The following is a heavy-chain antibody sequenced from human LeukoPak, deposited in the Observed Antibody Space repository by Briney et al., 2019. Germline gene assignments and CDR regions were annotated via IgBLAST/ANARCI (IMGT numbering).Heavy chain of an antibody. J-gene: IGHJ4*02. V-gene: IGHV4-59*11. Sequence: SETLSLTCTVSGGSISDHYWNWIRQPPGKGLEWIGYIYYSGSTNYNPSLKSRVTISVDKSKNQFSLKLTSVTSADTAVYYCASSTWEGGGSDYWGQGTLVTVSS. D-gene: IGHD1-26*01. CDR2: IYYSGST. CDR1: GGSISDHY. CDR3: ASSTWEGGGSDY.